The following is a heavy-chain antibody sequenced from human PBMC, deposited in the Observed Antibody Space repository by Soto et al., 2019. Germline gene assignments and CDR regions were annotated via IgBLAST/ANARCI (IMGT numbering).Heavy chain of an antibody. Sequence: PSETLSLTCTVSGGSISSGGYYWSWIRQHPGKGLEWIGYIYYSGSTYYNPSLKSRVTISVDTSKNQFSLKLSSVTAADTAVYYCARAGAAAGNGNAFDIWGQGTMVTVSS. D-gene: IGHD6-13*01. J-gene: IGHJ3*02. CDR2: IYYSGST. V-gene: IGHV4-31*03. CDR1: GGSISSGGYY. CDR3: ARAGAAAGNGNAFDI.